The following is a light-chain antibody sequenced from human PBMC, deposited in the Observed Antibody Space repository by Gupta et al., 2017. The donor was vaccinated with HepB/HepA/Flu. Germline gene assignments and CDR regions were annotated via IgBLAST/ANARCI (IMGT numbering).Light chain of an antibody. CDR3: QSYDSSLSGPVV. CDR1: SSNIGAGYD. Sequence: QSVLTQPPSVSGPPGQRVTIPCTGSSSNIGAGYDVHWYQQLPGTAPKLLIYGNSNRPSGVPDRFSGSKSGTSASLAITGLQAEDEADYYCQSYDSSLSGPVVFGGGTKLTVL. J-gene: IGLJ2*01. CDR2: GNS. V-gene: IGLV1-40*01.